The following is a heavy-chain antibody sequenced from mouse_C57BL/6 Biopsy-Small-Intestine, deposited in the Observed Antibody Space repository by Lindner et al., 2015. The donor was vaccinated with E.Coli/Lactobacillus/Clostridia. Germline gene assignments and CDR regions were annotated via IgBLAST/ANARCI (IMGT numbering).Heavy chain of an antibody. CDR3: ARRIYYYGSSYGYFDV. CDR1: GYTFTDYN. CDR2: INPNNGGT. D-gene: IGHD1-1*01. J-gene: IGHJ1*03. V-gene: IGHV1-18*01. Sequence: VQLQESGPELVKPGASVKIPCKASGYTFTDYNMDWVKLNHGKSLEWIGDINPNNGGTIYNQKFKGKATLTVDKSSSTAYMELRSLTSEDTAVYYCARRIYYYGSSYGYFDVWGTGTTVTVSS.